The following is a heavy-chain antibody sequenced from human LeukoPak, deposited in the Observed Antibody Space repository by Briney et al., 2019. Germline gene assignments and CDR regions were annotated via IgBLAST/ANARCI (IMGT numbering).Heavy chain of an antibody. J-gene: IGHJ6*02. CDR3: ARVAAGTDYKYGMDV. D-gene: IGHD6-13*01. CDR1: GGTFSNYA. Sequence: LVKVSCKASGGTFSNYAINWVRQAPGQGLEWMGGIITIFGTARSAQRFQGRVTITADESTSTAYMELSSLRSEDTAVYYCARVAAGTDYKYGMDVWGQGTTVTVSS. CDR2: IITIFGTA. V-gene: IGHV1-69*13.